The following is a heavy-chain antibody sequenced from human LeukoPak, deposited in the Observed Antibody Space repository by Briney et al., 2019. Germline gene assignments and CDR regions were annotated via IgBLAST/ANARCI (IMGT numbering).Heavy chain of an antibody. D-gene: IGHD2-2*01. CDR3: ARAAQYQLPVQIVFEYYFDY. V-gene: IGHV3-48*03. CDR1: GFTFSSYE. J-gene: IGHJ4*02. CDR2: ISSSGSTI. Sequence: GGSLRLSCGAPGFTFSSYEMNWVRQAPGKGLEWVSYISSSGSTIYYADSVKGRFTISRDNAKNSLYLQMNSLRAEDTAVYYCARAAQYQLPVQIVFEYYFDYWGQGTLVTVSS.